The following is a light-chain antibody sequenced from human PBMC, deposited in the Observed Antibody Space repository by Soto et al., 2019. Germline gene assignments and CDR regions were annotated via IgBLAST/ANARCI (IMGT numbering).Light chain of an antibody. V-gene: IGKV3-20*01. CDR3: QQYVKFPYT. CDR2: GAS. J-gene: IGKJ2*01. CDR1: QSVPSDW. Sequence: EIVLTQSPGTLSLSPGERATLSCRASQSVPSDWLAWYRHKPGQAPRLLIYGASSRATGVPDRVSGSGSGTDFTLTINRLQLEDFGVYYCQQYVKFPYTFGQGTKLEIK.